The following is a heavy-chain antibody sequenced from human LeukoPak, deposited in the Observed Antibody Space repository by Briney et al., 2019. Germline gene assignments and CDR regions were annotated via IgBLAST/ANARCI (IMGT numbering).Heavy chain of an antibody. V-gene: IGHV7-4-1*02. D-gene: IGHD2-2*01. J-gene: IGHJ4*02. Sequence: ASVKVSCKASGYTFTSYAMNWVRQAPGQGLEWMGWINTNTGNPTYAQGFTGRFVFSLDTSVSTAYLQISSLKAEDTAVYYCARVAGYCSSTSCYSGDFDYWGQGTLVTVSS. CDR1: GYTFTSYA. CDR2: INTNTGNP. CDR3: ARVAGYCSSTSCYSGDFDY.